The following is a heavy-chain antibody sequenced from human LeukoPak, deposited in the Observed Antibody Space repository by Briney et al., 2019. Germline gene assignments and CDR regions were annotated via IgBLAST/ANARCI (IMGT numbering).Heavy chain of an antibody. J-gene: IGHJ1*01. V-gene: IGHV3-23*01. CDR3: AKAGCGDGSCYYAEYFQH. D-gene: IGHD2-15*01. CDR1: GFTFGTYA. Sequence: HTGGPLRLSCAASGFTFGTYAMSWVRQAPGKGLEWVSGIIDGGGSIHYADSVRGRFTISRNNSKNTLYLQMNSLRAEDTAVYYCAKAGCGDGSCYYAEYFQHWGQGTLVTVSS. CDR2: IIDGGGSI.